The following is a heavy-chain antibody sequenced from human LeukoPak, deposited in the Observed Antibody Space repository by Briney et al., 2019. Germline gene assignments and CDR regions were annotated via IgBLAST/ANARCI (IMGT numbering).Heavy chain of an antibody. Sequence: HAGRSLRLSCAASGFNFRRYGMHWVRQAPGKGLEWVSYISSSGSTIYYADSVKGRFTISRDNAKNSLYLQMNSLRAEDTAVYYCAREGYDSSGYYYAEPREPIDYWGQGTLVTVSS. CDR1: GFNFRRYG. V-gene: IGHV3-48*03. CDR2: ISSSGSTI. J-gene: IGHJ4*02. D-gene: IGHD3-22*01. CDR3: AREGYDSSGYYYAEPREPIDY.